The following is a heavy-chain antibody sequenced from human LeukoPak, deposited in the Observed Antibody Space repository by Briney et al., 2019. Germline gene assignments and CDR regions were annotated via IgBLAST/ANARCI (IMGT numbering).Heavy chain of an antibody. CDR3: ARDLYYDSSGFDY. Sequence: PSETLSLTCTVSGGSISSYYWSWIRQPPGKGLEWIGYIYYSGSTNYNPSLKSRVTISVDTSKNQFSLKPSSVTAAGTAVYYCARDLYYDSSGFDYWGQGTLVTVSS. V-gene: IGHV4-59*01. CDR2: IYYSGST. J-gene: IGHJ4*02. D-gene: IGHD3-22*01. CDR1: GGSISSYY.